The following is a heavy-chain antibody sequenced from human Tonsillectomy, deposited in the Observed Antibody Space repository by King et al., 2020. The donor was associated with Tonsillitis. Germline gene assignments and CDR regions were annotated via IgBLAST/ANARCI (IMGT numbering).Heavy chain of an antibody. Sequence: VQLQESGPRLVKPSQPLSLTCTVSGDSISSDSYSWSWIRRPAGEGLDGIGRIYSSGTTVYNPSLESRVTMSVDTSKNQFSLKLSSVTAADTAVYYCARDLSRGGWSPLGYWGQGTLVTVSS. CDR3: ARDLSRGGWSPLGY. V-gene: IGHV4-61*02. CDR1: GDSISSDSYS. CDR2: IYSSGTT. J-gene: IGHJ4*02. D-gene: IGHD6-19*01.